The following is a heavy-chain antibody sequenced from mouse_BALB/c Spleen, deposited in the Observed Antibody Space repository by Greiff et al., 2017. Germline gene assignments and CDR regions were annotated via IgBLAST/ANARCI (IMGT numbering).Heavy chain of an antibody. D-gene: IGHD1-2*01. CDR2: INPSSGYT. J-gene: IGHJ4*01. Sequence: VQLQQSAAELARPGASVKMSCKASGYTFTSYTMHWVKQRPGQGLEWIGYINPSSGYTEYNQKFKDKTTLTADKSSSTAYMQLSSLTSEDSAVYYCARSHYYGYCMDYWGQGTSVTVAS. V-gene: IGHV1-4*02. CDR1: GYTFTSYT. CDR3: ARSHYYGYCMDY.